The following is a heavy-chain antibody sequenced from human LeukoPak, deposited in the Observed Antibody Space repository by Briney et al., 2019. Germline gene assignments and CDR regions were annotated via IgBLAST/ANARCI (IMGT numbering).Heavy chain of an antibody. J-gene: IGHJ4*01. CDR1: GFTFSRYW. CDR3: ARSAYYDRSGDYHDY. Sequence: GGSLRLSCAASGFTFSRYWIHWVRQAPGKGRVWVSRINTDGSSTTYADSVKGRFTISRDNAKNTLYLQMNSLRAEDTAVYYCARSAYYDRSGDYHDYWGQGTLVTVSS. D-gene: IGHD3-22*01. CDR2: INTDGSST. V-gene: IGHV3-74*01.